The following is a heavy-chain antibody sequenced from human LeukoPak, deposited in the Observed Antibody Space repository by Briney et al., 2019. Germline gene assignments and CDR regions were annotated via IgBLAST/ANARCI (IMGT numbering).Heavy chain of an antibody. J-gene: IGHJ4*02. D-gene: IGHD3-16*02. CDR1: GFTFNSFA. CDR3: AKSLGVGGYTRYKGFDQ. Sequence: GGSLRLSCAASGFTFNSFAMNWVRRAPGEGLEWVSSISGSDGSSHYADFVKGRFTISRDNSKNTLHLQMNSLRAEDTAVYYCAKSLGVGGYTRYKGFDQWGQGTLVTVSS. CDR2: ISGSDGSS. V-gene: IGHV3-23*01.